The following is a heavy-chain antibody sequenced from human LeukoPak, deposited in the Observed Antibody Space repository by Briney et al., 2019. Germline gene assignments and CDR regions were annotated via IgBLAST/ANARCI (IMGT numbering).Heavy chain of an antibody. CDR1: GFTFSSYG. CDR3: AKGTTGHCSGATCYPFDM. J-gene: IGHJ3*02. D-gene: IGHD2-15*01. Sequence: PGGSLRLSCVASGFTFSSYGMNGVRQAPGKVLEGVLSSAGSGGGGVTYHADSVKGRFTISRDDSKNTLFLHMNSLRVEDTAVYYCAKGTTGHCSGATCYPFDMWGQGTVVTVSS. CDR2: SAGSGGGGVT. V-gene: IGHV3-23*01.